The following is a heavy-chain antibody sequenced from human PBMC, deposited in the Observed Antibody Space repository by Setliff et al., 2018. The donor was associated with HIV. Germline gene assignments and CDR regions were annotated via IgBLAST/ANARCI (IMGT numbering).Heavy chain of an antibody. CDR1: GFTFSSYA. V-gene: IGHV3-23*01. D-gene: IGHD6-19*01. CDR3: AKGRYSSGANYYYYYMDV. CDR2: ISGSGGST. Sequence: PGGSLRLSCAASGFTFSSYAMSWVRQAPGKGLEWVTIISGSGGSTYYADSVKGRFTISRDNSKNTLYLQMDSLRAEDTAVYYCAKGRYSSGANYYYYYMDVWGKGTTVTVSS. J-gene: IGHJ6*03.